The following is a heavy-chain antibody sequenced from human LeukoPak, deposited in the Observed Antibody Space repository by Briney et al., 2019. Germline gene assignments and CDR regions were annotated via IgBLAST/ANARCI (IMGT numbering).Heavy chain of an antibody. V-gene: IGHV1-3*04. J-gene: IGHJ4*02. CDR2: INTGNGNT. D-gene: IGHD5-18*01. CDR3: ARDRAMADY. CDR1: GYIFTSYP. Sequence: GASVKVSCKASGYIFTSYPIHWVRQAPGQRLEWMGWINTGNGNTKYSQRFEGRVTVTTDTSAAAAYMELSRLRSEDTAVYYCARDRAMADYWGQGTLVTVSS.